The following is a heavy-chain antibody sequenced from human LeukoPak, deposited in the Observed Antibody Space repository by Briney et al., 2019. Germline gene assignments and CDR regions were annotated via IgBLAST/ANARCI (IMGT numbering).Heavy chain of an antibody. J-gene: IGHJ4*02. V-gene: IGHV3-7*03. CDR3: VKNDGWFHLAQ. CDR1: GFNFRDHW. Sequence: GGSLRLSCAVSGFNFRDHWMDWVRQAPGKGLEWVGHIKNDGSETYYLDSLKGRFSISRDNTNNALYLQMNSLRVEDTAVYYCVKNDGWFHLAQWGQGTLVTVSA. CDR2: IKNDGSET. D-gene: IGHD6-19*01.